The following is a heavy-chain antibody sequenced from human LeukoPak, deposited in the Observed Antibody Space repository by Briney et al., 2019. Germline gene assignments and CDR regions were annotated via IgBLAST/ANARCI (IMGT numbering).Heavy chain of an antibody. CDR2: INNDGSST. V-gene: IGHV3-74*01. J-gene: IGHJ5*02. CDR3: ESPTRGGSSWYWGFDP. Sequence: SGGSLRLSCAASGFTFSSYWMHWVRQAPGKGLVWVSRINNDGSSTSYADSVKGRFIISRDNAKNTLYLQMNSLRAEDTAVYYGESPTRGGSSWYWGFDPWGRGPRVTVSS. D-gene: IGHD6-13*01. CDR1: GFTFSSYW.